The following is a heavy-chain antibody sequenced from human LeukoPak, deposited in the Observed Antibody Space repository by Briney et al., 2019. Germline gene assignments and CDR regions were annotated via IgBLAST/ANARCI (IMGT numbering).Heavy chain of an antibody. Sequence: ASVKVSCKASGYTFTGYYMHWVRQAPGQGLEWMGWINPNSGGTNYAQKFQGRVTMTRDTSISTAYMELSRLRSDDTAVYYCARVQPIAVAADYWGRGTLVTVSS. CDR3: ARVQPIAVAADY. V-gene: IGHV1-2*02. CDR2: INPNSGGT. J-gene: IGHJ4*02. CDR1: GYTFTGYY. D-gene: IGHD6-19*01.